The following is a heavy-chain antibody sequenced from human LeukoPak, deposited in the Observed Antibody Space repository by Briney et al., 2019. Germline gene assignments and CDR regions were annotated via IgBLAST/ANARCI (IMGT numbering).Heavy chain of an antibody. CDR2: IYTSGST. CDR3: ARVRGGYFDL. J-gene: IGHJ2*01. Sequence: SETLSPTCTASGGSISSSSYYCSWIRQPAGKGLEWIGRIYTSGSTNYNPSLKSRVTMSVDTSKNQFSLKLNSVTAADTAVYYCARVRGGYFDLWGRGTLVTVSS. V-gene: IGHV4-61*02. D-gene: IGHD2-15*01. CDR1: GGSISSSSYY.